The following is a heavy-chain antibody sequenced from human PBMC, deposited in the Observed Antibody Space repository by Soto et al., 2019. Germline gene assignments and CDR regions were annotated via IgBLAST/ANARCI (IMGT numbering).Heavy chain of an antibody. Sequence: QVQLVQSGAEVKKPGASVKVSCKAPRYIFTAYFMHWVRQAPGQGLEWMGWINPNNGATHYGLSFQGRVTMNRDTSISTAYMELSSLRSDDTAVYYCASHDPGARFDPGGQGTLVIVSS. D-gene: IGHD1-1*01. V-gene: IGHV1-2*02. CDR2: INPNNGAT. CDR1: RYIFTAYF. J-gene: IGHJ5*02. CDR3: ASHDPGARFDP.